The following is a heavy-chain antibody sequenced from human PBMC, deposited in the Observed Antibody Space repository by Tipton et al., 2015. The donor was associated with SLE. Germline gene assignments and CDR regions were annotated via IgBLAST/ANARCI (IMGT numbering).Heavy chain of an antibody. CDR1: GFTVSSNY. J-gene: IGHJ4*02. CDR2: IYSGGST. V-gene: IGHV3-53*01. D-gene: IGHD6-13*01. CDR3: AKVPYGAAGDYFDY. Sequence: GSLRLSCAASGFTVSSNYMSWVRQAPGKGLEWVSVIYSGGSTYYADSVKGRFTISRDNSKNTLYLQMNSLRAEDTAVYYCAKVPYGAAGDYFDYWGQGTLVTVSS.